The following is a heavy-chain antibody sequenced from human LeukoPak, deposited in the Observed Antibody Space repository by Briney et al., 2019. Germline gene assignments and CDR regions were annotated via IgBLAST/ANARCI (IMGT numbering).Heavy chain of an antibody. V-gene: IGHV4-39*01. CDR1: GGSISSTSDY. D-gene: IGHD3-3*01. J-gene: IGHJ4*02. CDR3: ARSEYYDFWSAYYFDY. CDR2: IYYSGST. Sequence: SETLSLTCTVSGGSISSTSDYWGWIRQPPGKGLEWIGSIYYSGSTYYNPSLKSRLTISVDTSKNQFSLNLGSVTAADTAVYYCARSEYYDFWSAYYFDYWGQGTLVTVSS.